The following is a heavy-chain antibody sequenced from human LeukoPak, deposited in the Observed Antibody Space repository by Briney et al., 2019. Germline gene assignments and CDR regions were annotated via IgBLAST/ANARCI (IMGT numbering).Heavy chain of an antibody. D-gene: IGHD1-1*01. Sequence: SETLSLTCTVSGASISSTSYYWGWIRQPPGKGLEWIGSTYYRGTTYYNPSLKSRVTISVDTSKNQFSLKLSSVTAADTTVYYCARDWNRYAYWGQGTLVTVSS. CDR2: TYYRGTT. CDR3: ARDWNRYAY. V-gene: IGHV4-39*07. CDR1: GASISSTSYY. J-gene: IGHJ4*02.